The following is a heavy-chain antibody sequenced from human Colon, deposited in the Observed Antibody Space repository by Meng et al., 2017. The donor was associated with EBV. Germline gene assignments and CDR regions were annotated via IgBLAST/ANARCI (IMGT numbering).Heavy chain of an antibody. J-gene: IGHJ5*02. D-gene: IGHD3-3*01. Sequence: EAQVWESGGASVQPGGSLRLSCAASGFTFSTYWMHWVRQVPGKGLIWASRVKPDGTSTYYADSVRGRFTISRDNAKNTVYLQMNTLRAEDTAVYYCVRDRPSWTWGQGTLGTVSS. CDR3: VRDRPSWT. CDR1: GFTFSTYW. CDR2: VKPDGTST. V-gene: IGHV3-74*01.